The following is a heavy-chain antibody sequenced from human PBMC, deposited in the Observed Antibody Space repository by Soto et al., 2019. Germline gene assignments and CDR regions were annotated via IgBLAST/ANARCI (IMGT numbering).Heavy chain of an antibody. CDR2: ISYDGSNK. V-gene: IGHV3-30*18. CDR3: AKDLGYDSSGYYSQFDY. CDR1: GFPFRSYG. J-gene: IGHJ4*02. D-gene: IGHD3-22*01. Sequence: PGGSLRLSCAASGFPFRSYGMHWVRQAPGKGLEWVAVISYDGSNKYYADSVKGRFTISRDNSKNTLYLQMNSLRAEDTAVYYCAKDLGYDSSGYYSQFDYWGQGTLVTVSS.